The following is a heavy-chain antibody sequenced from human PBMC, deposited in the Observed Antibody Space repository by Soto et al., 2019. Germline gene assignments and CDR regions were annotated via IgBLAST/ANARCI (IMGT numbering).Heavy chain of an antibody. V-gene: IGHV3-43*01. J-gene: IGHJ6*02. CDR2: ISWDGGST. CDR1: GFTFDDYT. Sequence: GGSLRLSCAASGFTFDDYTMHWVRQAPGKGLEWVSLISWDGGSTYYADSVKGRFTISRDNSKNSLYLQMNSLRTEDTALYYCAKDIPLRYFDWLDPPVHYGMDVWGQGTTVTVSS. D-gene: IGHD3-9*01. CDR3: AKDIPLRYFDWLDPPVHYGMDV.